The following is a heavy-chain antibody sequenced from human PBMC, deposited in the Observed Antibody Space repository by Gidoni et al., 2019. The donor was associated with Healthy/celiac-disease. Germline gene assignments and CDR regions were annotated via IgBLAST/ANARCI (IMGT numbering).Heavy chain of an antibody. Sequence: QVQLVESGGGVVQPGRSLRLSCAASGFTLSSYGMHWFRQAPGKGLEWVGVIWYDGSNKYYAASVEGRFTISRDNSKNTLYLQMNSLRAEDTAVYYCATRYCSGGSCYSGGSPPLGYWGQGTLVTVSS. CDR2: IWYDGSNK. J-gene: IGHJ4*02. CDR3: ATRYCSGGSCYSGGSPPLGY. CDR1: GFTLSSYG. D-gene: IGHD2-15*01. V-gene: IGHV3-33*01.